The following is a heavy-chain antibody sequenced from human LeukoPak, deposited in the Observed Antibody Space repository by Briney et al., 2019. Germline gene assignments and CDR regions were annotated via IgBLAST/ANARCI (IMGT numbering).Heavy chain of an antibody. J-gene: IGHJ4*02. CDR2: IYYSGST. CDR3: ASSTVTVDY. D-gene: IGHD4-17*01. V-gene: IGHV4-61*01. CDR1: DGSVSSGSYY. Sequence: SETLSLTCTVSDGSVSSGSYYWSWIRQPPGKGLEWIGYIYYSGSTNYNPSLKSRVTISVDTSKNQFSLKLSSVTAADTAVYYCASSTVTVDYWGQGTLVTVSS.